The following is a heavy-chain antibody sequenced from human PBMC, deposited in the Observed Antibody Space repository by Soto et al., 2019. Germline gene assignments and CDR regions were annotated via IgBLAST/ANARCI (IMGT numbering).Heavy chain of an antibody. CDR2: TYYRSKWYN. D-gene: IGHD6-19*01. V-gene: IGHV6-1*01. CDR1: GDSVSSNSAA. J-gene: IGHJ5*02. Sequence: SQTLSLTCAISGDSVSSNSAAWNWIRQSPSRGLEWLGRTYYRSKWYNDYAVSVKSRITINPDTSKNQFSLQLNSVTPEDTAVYYCAREHDSSGWYYNWFDPWGQGTLVTVSS. CDR3: AREHDSSGWYYNWFDP.